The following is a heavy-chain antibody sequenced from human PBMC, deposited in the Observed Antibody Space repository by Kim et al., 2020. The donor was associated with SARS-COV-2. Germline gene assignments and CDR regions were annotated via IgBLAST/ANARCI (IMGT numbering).Heavy chain of an antibody. CDR2: IYYSGST. Sequence: SETLSLTCTVSGGSISSYYWSWIRQPPGKGLEWIGYIYYSGSTNYNPSLKSRVTISVDTSKNQFSLKLSSVTAADTAVYYCARGRGQLLGGNWFDPWGQGTLVTVAS. CDR3: ARGRGQLLGGNWFDP. D-gene: IGHD2-2*01. V-gene: IGHV4-59*01. J-gene: IGHJ5*02. CDR1: GGSISSYY.